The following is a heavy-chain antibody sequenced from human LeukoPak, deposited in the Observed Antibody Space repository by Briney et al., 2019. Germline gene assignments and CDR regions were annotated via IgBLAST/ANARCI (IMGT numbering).Heavy chain of an antibody. J-gene: IGHJ4*02. CDR1: GFTVSTNY. CDR2: IYSGGST. Sequence: GGSLRLSCAASGFTVSTNYMSWVRQAPGKGLEWVSVIYSGGSTSYADSVKGRFTISRDISKNTLYLQMNSQRAEDTAVYYCARNSGVDTAYDHWGQGTLVTVSS. CDR3: ARNSGVDTAYDH. V-gene: IGHV3-53*01. D-gene: IGHD5-18*01.